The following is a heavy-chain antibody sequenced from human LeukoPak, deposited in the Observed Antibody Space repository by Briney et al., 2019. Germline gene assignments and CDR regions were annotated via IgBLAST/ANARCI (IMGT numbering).Heavy chain of an antibody. Sequence: PGRSLRLSCAASGFTFSSYAMHWVRQAPGKGLEWVAVISYDGSNKYYADSVKGRFTISRDNSKNTLYLQMNSLRAEDTAVYYCARGRSQLWSDDAFYIWGQGTMVAVSS. CDR2: ISYDGSNK. CDR3: ARGRSQLWSDDAFYI. J-gene: IGHJ3*02. V-gene: IGHV3-30-3*01. D-gene: IGHD5-18*01. CDR1: GFTFSSYA.